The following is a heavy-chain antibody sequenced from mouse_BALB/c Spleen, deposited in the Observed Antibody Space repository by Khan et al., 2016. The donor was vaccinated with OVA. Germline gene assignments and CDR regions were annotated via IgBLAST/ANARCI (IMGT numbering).Heavy chain of an antibody. CDR1: GFSLITYG. CDR3: ASSSYRYDFTY. D-gene: IGHD2-12*01. J-gene: IGHJ3*01. V-gene: IGHV2-4-1*01. CDR2: IWSGGST. Sequence: QVQLQQSGPGLVQPSQNLSITCTVSGFSLITYGVHWVRQSPGKGLEWLGVIWSGGSTDYNEAFISRLSISKDNSKSQVFFKMNSLQSDDTAIYYCASSSYRYDFTYWGRGTLVTVSS.